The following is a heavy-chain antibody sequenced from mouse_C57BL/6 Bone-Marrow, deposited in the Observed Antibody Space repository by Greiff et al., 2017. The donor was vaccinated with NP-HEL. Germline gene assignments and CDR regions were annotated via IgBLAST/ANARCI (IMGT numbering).Heavy chain of an antibody. V-gene: IGHV1-22*01. CDR3: ARGTTVVADY. Sequence: VQLQQSGPELVKPGASVKMSCKASGYTFTDYNMHWVKQSHGKSLEWIGYINPNNGGTSYNQKFKGKATLTVNKASSTAYMELRSLTSEDSAVYYCARGTTVVADYWGQGTTLTVSS. J-gene: IGHJ2*01. D-gene: IGHD1-1*01. CDR1: GYTFTDYN. CDR2: INPNNGGT.